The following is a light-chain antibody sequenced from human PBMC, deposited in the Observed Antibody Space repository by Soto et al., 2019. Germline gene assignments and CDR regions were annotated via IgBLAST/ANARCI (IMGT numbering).Light chain of an antibody. CDR3: AAWDDSLNAGV. Sequence: QSVLTQPPSASGTPGQRVSISCSGSSSNIGRNTVNWYQQLPGTAPKLLIYSNNQRPSGVPGRFSGSKSGTSASLAISGLQSEDEADYYCAAWDDSLNAGVFGGGTKLTVL. CDR1: SSNIGRNT. J-gene: IGLJ3*02. CDR2: SNN. V-gene: IGLV1-44*01.